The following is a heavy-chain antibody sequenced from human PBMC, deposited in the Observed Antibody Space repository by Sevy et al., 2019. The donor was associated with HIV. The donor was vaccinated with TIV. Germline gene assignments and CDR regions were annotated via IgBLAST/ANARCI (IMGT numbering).Heavy chain of an antibody. D-gene: IGHD5-12*01. V-gene: IGHV4-30-4*01. CDR3: ASKRGYNDGPFDY. CDR1: GGSFTSSDSY. CDR2: IHYTGGT. Sequence: SETLSLTCTVSGGSFTSSDSYWSWIRQPPGEGLEWIGYIHYTGGTYYNPFLKSRVAMSVDTSEKQVSLKLSFLTAADTAVYYCASKRGYNDGPFDYWGQGTLVTVSS. J-gene: IGHJ4*02.